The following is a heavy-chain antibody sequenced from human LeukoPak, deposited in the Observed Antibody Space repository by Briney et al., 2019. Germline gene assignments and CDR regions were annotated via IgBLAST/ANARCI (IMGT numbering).Heavy chain of an antibody. J-gene: IGHJ6*03. D-gene: IGHD4/OR15-4a*01. V-gene: IGHV3-23*01. CDR1: GSTLTSYA. Sequence: GGSLRLSCVVSGSTLTSYAMTWVRQAPGKGLEWVSGVSGSGFTTYYADSVKGRFTVFRDNAKNTLHLQMNSLRVEDTAVYYCAKGTHSNDYSAPNKFFYMDVWAKGTTVTVSS. CDR3: AKGTHSNDYSAPNKFFYMDV. CDR2: VSGSGFTT.